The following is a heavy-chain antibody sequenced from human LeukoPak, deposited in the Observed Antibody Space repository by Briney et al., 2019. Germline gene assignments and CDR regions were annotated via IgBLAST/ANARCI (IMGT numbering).Heavy chain of an antibody. V-gene: IGHV3-23*01. CDR2: ISGSGGST. J-gene: IGHJ5*02. CDR1: GFTFSSYA. Sequence: PGGSLRLSCAASGFTFSSYAMSWVRQAPGKGLEWVSAISGSGGSTYYADSVKGRFTISRDNSKNTLYLQMNSLRAEDTAVYYCAKGGGYYDFRSGEAEAIWFDPWGQGTLVTVSS. CDR3: AKGGGYYDFRSGEAEAIWFDP. D-gene: IGHD3-3*01.